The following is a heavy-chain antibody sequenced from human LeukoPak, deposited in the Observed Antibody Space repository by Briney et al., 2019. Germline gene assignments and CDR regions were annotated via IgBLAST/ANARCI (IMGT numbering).Heavy chain of an antibody. Sequence: SETLSLTCTVSGGSIHSYWSWIRQPAGKGLEWIGRISGSGTITYNPALQSRLTISIDTSKNQFSLKLMSVTAADTAVYYCARDSGTTGEVKFDPWGQGTLVTVSS. CDR3: ARDSGTTGEVKFDP. CDR2: ISGSGTI. D-gene: IGHD3-10*01. J-gene: IGHJ5*02. V-gene: IGHV4-4*07. CDR1: GGSIHSY.